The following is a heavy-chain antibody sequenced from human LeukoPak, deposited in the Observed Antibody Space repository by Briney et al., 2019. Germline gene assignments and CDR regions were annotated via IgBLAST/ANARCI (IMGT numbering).Heavy chain of an antibody. J-gene: IGHJ4*02. CDR3: TTDVGSIVGATYFDY. CDR1: GFTFSSYA. D-gene: IGHD1-26*01. V-gene: IGHV3-15*01. CDR2: IKSKTDGGTT. Sequence: GGSLRLSCAASGFTFSSYAMTWVRQAPGKGLEGVGRIKSKTDGGTTDYAAPVKGRFTISRDDSKNTLYLQMNSLKTEDTAVYYCTTDVGSIVGATYFDYWGQGTLVTVSS.